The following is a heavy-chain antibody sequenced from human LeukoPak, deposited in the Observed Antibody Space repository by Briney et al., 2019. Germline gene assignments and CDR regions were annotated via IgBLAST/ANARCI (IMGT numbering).Heavy chain of an antibody. CDR2: ISSSSYYI. V-gene: IGHV3-21*01. CDR1: GFTFSTYT. D-gene: IGHD1-26*01. J-gene: IGHJ4*02. CDR3: GAAYSGSSPFDY. Sequence: PGGSLRLSCTASGFTFSTYTMNWVRQAPGKGLEWVSSISSSSYYIYYADSVKGRFTISRDNAKNSLFLQMNSLRAEDTAVYYCGAAYSGSSPFDYWGQGTLSPSPQ.